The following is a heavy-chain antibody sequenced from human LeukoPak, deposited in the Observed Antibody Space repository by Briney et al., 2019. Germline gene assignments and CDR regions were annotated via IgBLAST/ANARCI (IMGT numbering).Heavy chain of an antibody. V-gene: IGHV3-23*01. Sequence: GGSLRLSCAASGFTFSSYAMSWVCQAPGKGLEWVSAISGSGGSTYYADSVKGRFTISRDNSKNTLYLQMNSLRAEDTAVYYCAKDYDFWSGYSFDYWGQGTLVTVSS. J-gene: IGHJ4*02. CDR2: ISGSGGST. D-gene: IGHD3-3*01. CDR1: GFTFSSYA. CDR3: AKDYDFWSGYSFDY.